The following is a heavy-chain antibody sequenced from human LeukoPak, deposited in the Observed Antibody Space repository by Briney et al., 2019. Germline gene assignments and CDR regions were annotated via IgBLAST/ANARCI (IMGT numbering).Heavy chain of an antibody. J-gene: IGHJ6*03. CDR1: RFTVSSYA. V-gene: IGHV3-23*01. D-gene: IGHD3-16*01. CDR3: AKGGYYYMDV. Sequence: AAGSLRLSGAASRFTVSSYAMNWVRQAPGKGLEWVSSINGRGSSTYYADSVRVRFTISRDNSKNNLYLQMDSLKDEDTAVYYCAKGGYYYMDVWGKGTTVPVSS. CDR2: INGRGSST.